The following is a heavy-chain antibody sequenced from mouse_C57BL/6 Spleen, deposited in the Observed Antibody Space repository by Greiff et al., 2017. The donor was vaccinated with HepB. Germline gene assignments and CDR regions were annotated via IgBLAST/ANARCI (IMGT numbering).Heavy chain of an antibody. CDR1: GFNIKDDY. Sequence: EVQGVESGAELVRPGASVKLSCTASGFNIKDDYMHWVKQRPEQGLEWIGWIDPENGDTEYASKFQGKATITADTSSNTAYLQLSSLTSEDTAVYYCTTGGNYAMDYWGQGTSVTVSS. CDR2: IDPENGDT. D-gene: IGHD2-14*01. V-gene: IGHV14-4*01. J-gene: IGHJ4*01. CDR3: TTGGNYAMDY.